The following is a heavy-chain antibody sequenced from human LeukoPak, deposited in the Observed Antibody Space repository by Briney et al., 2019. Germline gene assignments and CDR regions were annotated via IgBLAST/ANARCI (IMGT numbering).Heavy chain of an antibody. CDR2: IYHSGST. V-gene: IGHV4-38-2*01. CDR3: ARARVGATPLIDN. Sequence: SETLSLTCAVSGYSISSGYYWGWIRQPPGKGLEWIGSIYHSGSTYYNPSLKSRVTISVDTSKNQFSLKLSSVTAADTAVYYCARARVGATPLIDNWGQGTLVTVSS. CDR1: GYSISSGYY. J-gene: IGHJ4*02. D-gene: IGHD1-26*01.